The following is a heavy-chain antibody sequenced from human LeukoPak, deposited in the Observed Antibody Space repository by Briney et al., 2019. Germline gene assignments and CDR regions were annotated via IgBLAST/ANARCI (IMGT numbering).Heavy chain of an antibody. Sequence: ASVKVSCKASGGTFSGYAISWVRQAPGQGLEWMGGIIPIFGTANYAQKFQGRVTITTDESTSTAYMELSSLRSEDTAVYYCAVGPTYYYDSSGYYRAFDIWGQGTMVTVFS. CDR2: IIPIFGTA. CDR1: GGTFSGYA. V-gene: IGHV1-69*05. J-gene: IGHJ3*02. D-gene: IGHD3-22*01. CDR3: AVGPTYYYDSSGYYRAFDI.